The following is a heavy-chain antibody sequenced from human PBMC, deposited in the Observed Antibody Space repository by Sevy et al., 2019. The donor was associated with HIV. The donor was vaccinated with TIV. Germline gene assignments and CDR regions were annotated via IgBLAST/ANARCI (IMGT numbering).Heavy chain of an antibody. CDR1: GFNFSTYW. V-gene: IGHV3-7*03. CDR2: IKKDGSEK. D-gene: IGHD3-16*01. CDR3: AREGVEADWGFDY. J-gene: IGHJ4*02. Sequence: GGSLRLSCGVFGFNFSTYWMSWVRQAPGKGLEWVANIKKDGSEKNYLDSLKGRFAISRDNAKKSLYLQMNSLKAEDTAVYDFAREGVEADWGFDYWGQGTLVTVSS.